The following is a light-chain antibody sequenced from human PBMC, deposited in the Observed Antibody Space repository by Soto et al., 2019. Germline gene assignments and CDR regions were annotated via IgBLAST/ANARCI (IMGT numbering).Light chain of an antibody. Sequence: DIQMTQSPSTLSASVGDRVTITCRASQSIGSLLAWYQQKPGRAPKLLIYAASSLESGVPSRFSGSGSGTEFTLTISSLQPDDFATYYCQQYDSYPWTLGQGTKVDIK. CDR2: AAS. CDR1: QSIGSL. J-gene: IGKJ1*01. CDR3: QQYDSYPWT. V-gene: IGKV1-5*01.